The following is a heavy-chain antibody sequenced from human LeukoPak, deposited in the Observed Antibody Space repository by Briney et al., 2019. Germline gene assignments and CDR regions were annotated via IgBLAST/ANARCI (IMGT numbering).Heavy chain of an antibody. D-gene: IGHD3-16*01. CDR1: RWTFSRYA. V-gene: IGHV3-23*01. CDR2: ITKGGGTT. Sequence: GWSLRLSRVASRWTFSRYAMSWVRQAPGKRREWVAVITKGGGTTYDADSVKGRFTNARDNSKNTLYLQMNSLKAEDTAVYYCAKDPPHVSWLFDYWGQGTLVTVSS. CDR3: AKDPPHVSWLFDY. J-gene: IGHJ4*02.